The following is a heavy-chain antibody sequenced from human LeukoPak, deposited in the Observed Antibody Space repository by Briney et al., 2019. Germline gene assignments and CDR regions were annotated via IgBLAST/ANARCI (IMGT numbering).Heavy chain of an antibody. CDR3: VALLRGIGY. CDR1: GFTFSDRY. J-gene: IGHJ4*02. D-gene: IGHD3-10*01. Sequence: TGGSLRLSCAVSGFTFSDRYMDWVRQAPGKGLEWICRSRNEGHSHSTDFAASVRGRASLSRDHSRNSLYLQINSLRTDDTAVYYCVALLRGIGYWGQGTLVTVSS. CDR2: SRNEGHSHST. V-gene: IGHV3-72*01.